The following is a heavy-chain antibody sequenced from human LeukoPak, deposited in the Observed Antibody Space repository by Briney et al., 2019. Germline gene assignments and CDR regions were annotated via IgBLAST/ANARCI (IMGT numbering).Heavy chain of an antibody. V-gene: IGHV4-39*01. CDR3: ARCSYVVPWFDP. CDR1: GGSISSSSYY. D-gene: IGHD3-16*01. J-gene: IGHJ5*02. Sequence: SETLSLTCTVPGGSISSSSYYWGWIRQPPGKGLEWIGSIYYSGSTYYNPSLKSRVTISVDTSKNQFSLKLSSVTAADTAVYYCARCSYVVPWFDPWGQGTLVTVSS. CDR2: IYYSGST.